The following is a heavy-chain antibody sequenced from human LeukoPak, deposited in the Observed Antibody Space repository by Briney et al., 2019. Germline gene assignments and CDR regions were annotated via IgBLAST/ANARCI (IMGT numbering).Heavy chain of an antibody. CDR3: ARWGKSGMDV. J-gene: IGHJ6*02. CDR2: ISAYNGNT. Sequence: ASVTVSFKASGYTFTSYGISWVRPAPGQGLEWMGWISAYNGNTNYAQKLQGRITMTTDTSTSTAYKELTSLRADDTAVYYCARWGKSGMDVCGQGTTVTVSS. CDR1: GYTFTSYG. V-gene: IGHV1-18*01. D-gene: IGHD3-16*01.